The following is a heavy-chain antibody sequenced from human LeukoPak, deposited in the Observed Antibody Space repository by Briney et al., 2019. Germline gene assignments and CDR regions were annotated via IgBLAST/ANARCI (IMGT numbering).Heavy chain of an antibody. CDR2: IIPIFGTA. CDR3: ARGDYKGIDAFDI. J-gene: IGHJ3*02. V-gene: IGHV1-69*05. D-gene: IGHD4-11*01. CDR1: GGTFSSYA. Sequence: SVKVSCKASGGTFSSYAISRVRQAPGQGLEWMGGIIPIFGTANYAQKFQGRVTITTDESTSTTYMELSSLRSEDTAVYYCARGDYKGIDAFDIWGQGTMVTVSS.